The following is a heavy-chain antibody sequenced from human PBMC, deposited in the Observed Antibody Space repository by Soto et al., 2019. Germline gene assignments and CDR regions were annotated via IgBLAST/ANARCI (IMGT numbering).Heavy chain of an antibody. J-gene: IGHJ5*02. CDR3: ARKTDYGDYVCWFDP. CDR1: GYTFTSYG. D-gene: IGHD4-17*01. V-gene: IGHV1-18*01. Sequence: QVQLVQSGAEVKKPGASVKVSCKASGYTFTSYGISWVRQAPGQGREWMGWISAYNGNTNYAQKLQGRVTMTTDTSTSTAYMELRSLRSDDTAVYYCARKTDYGDYVCWFDPWGQGTLVTVSS. CDR2: ISAYNGNT.